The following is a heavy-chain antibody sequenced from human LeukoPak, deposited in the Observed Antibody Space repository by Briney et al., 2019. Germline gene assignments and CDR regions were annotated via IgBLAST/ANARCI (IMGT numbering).Heavy chain of an antibody. V-gene: IGHV4-39*07. CDR3: ARDLLNHIVPYYYMDV. D-gene: IGHD2-2*01. CDR1: GDSISRSSYY. CDR2: MYYSGST. J-gene: IGHJ6*03. Sequence: KTSETLSLTCTVSGDSISRSSYYWGWIRQPPGKGLEWIGSMYYSGSTYYNPSLKSRVTISVDTSKNQFSLKLSSVTAADTAVYYCARDLLNHIVPYYYMDVWGKGTTVTVSS.